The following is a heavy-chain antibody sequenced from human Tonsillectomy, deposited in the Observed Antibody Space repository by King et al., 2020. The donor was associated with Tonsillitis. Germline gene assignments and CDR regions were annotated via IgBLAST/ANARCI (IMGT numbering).Heavy chain of an antibody. D-gene: IGHD3-22*01. CDR3: TTEFYYYVSSGYYYFDY. J-gene: IGHJ4*02. Sequence: VQLVESGGGLVKPGGSLRLSCAASGFTFSNAWMSWVRQAPGKGLEWVGRIKSKTDGGTTDYAAPVKGRFTISRDDSKNTLYLQMNSLKTEDTAVYYCTTEFYYYVSSGYYYFDYWGQGTLVTVSS. V-gene: IGHV3-15*01. CDR2: IKSKTDGGTT. CDR1: GFTFSNAW.